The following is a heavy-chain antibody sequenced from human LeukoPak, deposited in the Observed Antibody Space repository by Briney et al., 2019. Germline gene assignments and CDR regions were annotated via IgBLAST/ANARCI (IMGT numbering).Heavy chain of an antibody. J-gene: IGHJ4*02. V-gene: IGHV4-59*01. CDR3: ASTKQWLAFDF. Sequence: SETLSLTCTVSGGSISSYYWSWIRQPPGKGLERIGYIYYSGSTNYNPSLKSRVTISADTSKNQLSLKLSSVTAADTAVYYCASTKQWLAFDFWGQGTRVTVSS. CDR2: IYYSGST. D-gene: IGHD6-19*01. CDR1: GGSISSYY.